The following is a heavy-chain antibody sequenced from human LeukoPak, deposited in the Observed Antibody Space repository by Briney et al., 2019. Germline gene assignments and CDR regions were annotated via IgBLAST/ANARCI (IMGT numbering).Heavy chain of an antibody. J-gene: IGHJ4*02. D-gene: IGHD2-15*01. CDR2: IDPSDSHA. V-gene: IGHV5-10-1*01. CDR3: ARHDCSGGSCPLAY. CDR1: GYTFTSYW. Sequence: GESLKISCKGSGYTFTSYWITWVRQMPGKGLEWMGRIDPSDSHASYSPSLQGHVTISADKSINTAYLQWSSLRASDTAMYYCARHDCSGGSCPLAYWGQGTLVTVPS.